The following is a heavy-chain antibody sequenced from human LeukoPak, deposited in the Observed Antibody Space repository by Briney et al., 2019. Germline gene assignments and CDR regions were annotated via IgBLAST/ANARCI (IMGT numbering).Heavy chain of an antibody. CDR2: IYYSGST. D-gene: IGHD3-10*01. Sequence: SETLSLTCTVSGGSISSYYWSWIRQPPGKGLEWIGYIYYSGSTNYNPSLKSRVTISVDTSKNQFSLKLSSATAADTAVYYCARERFGEFEPLDVWGKGTTVTVSS. V-gene: IGHV4-59*01. CDR1: GGSISSYY. CDR3: ARERFGEFEPLDV. J-gene: IGHJ6*04.